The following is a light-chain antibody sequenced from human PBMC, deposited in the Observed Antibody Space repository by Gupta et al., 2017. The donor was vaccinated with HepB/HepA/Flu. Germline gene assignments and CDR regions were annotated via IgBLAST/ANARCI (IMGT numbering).Light chain of an antibody. Sequence: DIQMTQSPSSVSASVGDRVTLTCRASQGISRWLAWYQQKPGKAPNLLIYSSSSLQSGVPSRFSGSGSGTDFTLTISKLQPEDFAAYYCQQTNSFPLTFGHGTKVEIK. CDR2: SSS. V-gene: IGKV1-12*01. J-gene: IGKJ3*01. CDR3: QQTNSFPLT. CDR1: QGISRW.